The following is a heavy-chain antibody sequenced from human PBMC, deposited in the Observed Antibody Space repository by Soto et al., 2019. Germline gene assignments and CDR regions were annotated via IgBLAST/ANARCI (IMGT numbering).Heavy chain of an antibody. J-gene: IGHJ6*02. D-gene: IGHD3-16*01. CDR2: INAYNGKT. CDR1: GYSFTRYG. Sequence: QVQLVQSGAEVKNPGASVTVSCKASGYSFTRYGIVWARQAPGQGLEWMGWINAYNGKTNYAQNLQGRLTLTTDTSTTTAYMELRSLRSNDTAIYYCAMVDVYVTPSPQDVWGQGTTVTVSS. V-gene: IGHV1-18*01. CDR3: AMVDVYVTPSPQDV.